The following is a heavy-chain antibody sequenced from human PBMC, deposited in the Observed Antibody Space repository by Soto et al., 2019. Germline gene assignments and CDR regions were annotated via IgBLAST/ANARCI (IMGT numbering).Heavy chain of an antibody. CDR1: GFTFSSHA. Sequence: GGSLRLSCAASGFTFSSHAMSWVRQAPGTGLEWVSTIDHAGANTHYADSVKGRFTISRDNSRNTVDLQMSSLRAADTALYYCVSWVSANFDFWGQGTPVTVSS. D-gene: IGHD3-16*01. CDR2: IDHAGANT. J-gene: IGHJ4*02. V-gene: IGHV3-23*01. CDR3: VSWVSANFDF.